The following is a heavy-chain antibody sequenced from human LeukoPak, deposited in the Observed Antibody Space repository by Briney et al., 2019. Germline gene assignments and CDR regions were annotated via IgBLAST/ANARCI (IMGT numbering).Heavy chain of an antibody. CDR2: IDPSGGST. V-gene: IGHV1-46*01. CDR3: ARSRNFFYGMDV. J-gene: IGHJ6*02. CDR1: GYTFTSYY. Sequence: GGSLRLSCAASGYTFTSYYIHWVRQAPGQGLEWMGIIDPSGGSTSHAQKFQGRVTMTGDTSTSTLYMELSSLRSEDTAVYYCARSRNFFYGMDVWGQGTTVTVSS.